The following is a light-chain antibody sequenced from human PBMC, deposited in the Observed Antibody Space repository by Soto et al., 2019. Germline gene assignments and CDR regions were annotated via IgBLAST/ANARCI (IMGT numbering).Light chain of an antibody. V-gene: IGKV3-20*01. CDR3: QQYGSSPWT. Sequence: EIVMTQSPVTLSVSPGERATLSCRASQSVSSSYLAWYQKKPGQDPRLLIYGASSRATGIPDRFSGSGSGTDFNLTISRLETEDFAVYYCQQYGSSPWTFGQGTKVDIK. J-gene: IGKJ1*01. CDR2: GAS. CDR1: QSVSSSY.